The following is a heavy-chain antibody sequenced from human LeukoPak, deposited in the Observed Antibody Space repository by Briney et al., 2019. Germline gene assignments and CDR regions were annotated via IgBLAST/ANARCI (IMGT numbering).Heavy chain of an antibody. CDR3: ARQPGYSSSWYDY. Sequence: SETLSLTCTVSGGSISSYYWSWIRQPPGKGLEWIGYIYYSGSTNHNPSLKSRVTISVDTSKNQFSLKLSSVTAADTAVYYCARQPGYSSSWYDYWGQGTLVTVSS. J-gene: IGHJ4*02. D-gene: IGHD6-13*01. CDR2: IYYSGST. CDR1: GGSISSYY. V-gene: IGHV4-59*08.